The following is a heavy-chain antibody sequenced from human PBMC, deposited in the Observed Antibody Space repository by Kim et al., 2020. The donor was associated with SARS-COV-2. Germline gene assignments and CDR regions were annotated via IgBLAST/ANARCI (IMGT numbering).Heavy chain of an antibody. J-gene: IGHJ4*02. D-gene: IGHD2-21*01. CDR3: AKDLWGFAADDY. V-gene: IGHV3-23*01. Sequence: YADPVNGRFTNSRDNARNTLYLQMNNLRPEEPAVYSCAKDLWGFAADDYWGQGTLVTVSS.